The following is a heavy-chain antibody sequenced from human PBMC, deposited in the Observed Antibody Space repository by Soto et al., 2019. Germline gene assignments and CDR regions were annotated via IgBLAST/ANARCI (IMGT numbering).Heavy chain of an antibody. Sequence: SETLLLTCTVSGGSISSYYWSWIRQPPGKGLECIAYMYYTGTTNYNPSLKRRATMSLDMPKSQFTLKLSSVTAADTAVYFCAGRHFGELHGWFDPWGQGTLVTVPS. D-gene: IGHD3-10*01. CDR1: GGSISSYY. V-gene: IGHV4-59*01. J-gene: IGHJ5*02. CDR3: AGRHFGELHGWFDP. CDR2: MYYTGTT.